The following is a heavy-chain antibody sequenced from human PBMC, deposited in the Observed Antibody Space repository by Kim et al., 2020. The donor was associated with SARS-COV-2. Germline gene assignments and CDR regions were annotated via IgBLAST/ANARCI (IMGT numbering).Heavy chain of an antibody. J-gene: IGHJ4*02. CDR3: ASWYFDY. CDR2: IYYRSEWFH. Sequence: SQTLSLTCAISGDSVSNHNSAWHWIRQSPAGGLERLGKIYYRSEWFHDYGASVRSRITINPDTSKNQFSLQLNSVTPGDTALYYCASWYFDYWGQGTPVTVSS. CDR1: GDSVSNHNSA. V-gene: IGHV6-1*01.